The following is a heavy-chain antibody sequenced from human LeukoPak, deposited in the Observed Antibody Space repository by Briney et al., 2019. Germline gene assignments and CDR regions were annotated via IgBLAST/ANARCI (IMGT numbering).Heavy chain of an antibody. CDR3: ARDPQEDIVVVVAAPMFDP. CDR2: INPNSGGT. Sequence: GASVNVSCKASGYTFIGYYMHWVRQAPGQGLEWMGWINPNSGGTNYAQKFQGRVTMTRDTSISTAYMELSRLRSDDTAVYYCARDPQEDIVVVVAAPMFDPWGQGTLVTVSS. J-gene: IGHJ5*02. V-gene: IGHV1-2*02. D-gene: IGHD2-15*01. CDR1: GYTFIGYY.